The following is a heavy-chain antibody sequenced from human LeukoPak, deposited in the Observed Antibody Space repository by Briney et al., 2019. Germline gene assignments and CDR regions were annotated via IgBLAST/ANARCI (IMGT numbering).Heavy chain of an antibody. D-gene: IGHD3-10*01. CDR2: ISTYNGNT. CDR3: ARQLTNRGAFDN. Sequence: ASVKVSCKASGYTFTSYGISWVRQAPGQGLEWMGWISTYNGNTDYAQKLQGRVTMTTDTSTTTAYMELRSLRSDDTAVYYCARQLTNRGAFDNWGQGTMVNVSS. CDR1: GYTFTSYG. V-gene: IGHV1-18*01. J-gene: IGHJ3*02.